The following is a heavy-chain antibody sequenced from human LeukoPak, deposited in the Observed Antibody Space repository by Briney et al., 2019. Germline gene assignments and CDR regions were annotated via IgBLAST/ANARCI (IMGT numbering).Heavy chain of an antibody. J-gene: IGHJ6*03. V-gene: IGHV3-20*04. CDR3: ARALTATLDHWTYYYYMDV. CDR1: GFTFDDYG. CDR2: INWNGGST. D-gene: IGHD2-15*01. Sequence: GGSLRLSCAGSGFTFDDYGMSWVRQAPGKGLEWVSGINWNGGSTGYADSVKGRFTISRDNAKNSLYLQMNSLRAEDTALYYCARALTATLDHWTYYYYMDVWGKGTTVTVSS.